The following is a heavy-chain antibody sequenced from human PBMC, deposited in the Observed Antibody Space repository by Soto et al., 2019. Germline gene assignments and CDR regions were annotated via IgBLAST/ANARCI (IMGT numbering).Heavy chain of an antibody. D-gene: IGHD2-21*01. CDR3: ARLRIATNNYKWFDP. Sequence: SETLSLTCIVSGAALNSGNYYWSWIRQVPGKGLEWIGHIYVTGAVDYNPSLRDRITISQDTSERQFSLNLRLVTAADTAVYYCARLRIATNNYKWFDPWGQGTLVTVSS. CDR1: GAALNSGNYY. CDR2: IYVTGAV. V-gene: IGHV4-31*03. J-gene: IGHJ5*02.